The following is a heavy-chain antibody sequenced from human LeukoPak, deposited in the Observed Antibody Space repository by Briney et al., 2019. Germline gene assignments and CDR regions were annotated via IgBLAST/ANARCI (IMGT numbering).Heavy chain of an antibody. D-gene: IGHD6-6*01. CDR3: VREYSSSSGRAFDI. Sequence: PGGSLRLSCAASGFTFSSYWMHWVRQAPGKGLVWVSRISTYGSSTNSADSVKSRLTISRDNAKNTLYLQMNGLRAEDTAVYYCVREYSSSSGRAFDIWGQGTMVTVSP. J-gene: IGHJ3*02. CDR1: GFTFSSYW. V-gene: IGHV3-74*01. CDR2: ISTYGSST.